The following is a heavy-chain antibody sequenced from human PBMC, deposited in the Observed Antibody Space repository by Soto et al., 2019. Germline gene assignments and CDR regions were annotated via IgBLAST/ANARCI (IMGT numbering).Heavy chain of an antibody. V-gene: IGHV4-34*01. Sequence: QVQLQQWGAGLLKPSETLSLTCAVYGGSFSGYYWSWIRQPPGKGLEWIGEINHSGSTNYNPSLKSRVTISLATSNNQCSLKLSSVTAADPAVYYCASVLAWSGYGGLDPWGQGTLVTVSS. CDR2: INHSGST. CDR3: ASVLAWSGYGGLDP. J-gene: IGHJ5*02. D-gene: IGHD3-3*01. CDR1: GGSFSGYY.